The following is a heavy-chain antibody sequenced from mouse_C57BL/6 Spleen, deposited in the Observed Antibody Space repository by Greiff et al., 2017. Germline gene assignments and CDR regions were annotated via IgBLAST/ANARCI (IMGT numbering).Heavy chain of an antibody. CDR3: ARFHYGSSYDYAMDY. CDR2: INPNNGGT. V-gene: IGHV1-18*01. D-gene: IGHD1-1*01. J-gene: IGHJ4*01. Sequence: VQLKQSGPELVKPGASVKIPCKASGYTFTDYNMDWVKQSHGKSLEWIGDINPNNGGTIYNQKFKGKDTLTVDKSSSTACMELRSLTSEDTAVYYCARFHYGSSYDYAMDYWGQGTSVTVSS. CDR1: GYTFTDYN.